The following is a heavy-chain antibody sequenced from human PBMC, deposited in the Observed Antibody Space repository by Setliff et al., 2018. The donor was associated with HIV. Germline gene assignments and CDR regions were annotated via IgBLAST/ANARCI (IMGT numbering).Heavy chain of an antibody. CDR2: LYHSGNT. J-gene: IGHJ3*02. CDR1: GDSFGDFY. CDR3: ARGGGTTSRVAFDI. V-gene: IGHV4-34*01. Sequence: PSETLSLTCAMYGDSFGDFYWNWIRQAPGKGLEWIVELYHSGNTNDNPSLKSRVTISVDTSKNQFSLNLSSVTAADTAIYYCARGGGTTSRVAFDIWGQGTMVTVSS. D-gene: IGHD1-1*01.